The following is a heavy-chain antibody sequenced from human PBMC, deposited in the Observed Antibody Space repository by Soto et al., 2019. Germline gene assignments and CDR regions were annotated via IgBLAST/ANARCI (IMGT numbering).Heavy chain of an antibody. Sequence: QVQLVQSGAEVKKPGSSVKVSCKASGGTFSTYTITWVRQAPGQGLEWMGRIIPIIGIINYAQKFQGRVTITADKFRGTADMELTRLRSDDTAVYYCAGDPDSHYNDSHAASYPWGQGTLVTVSA. V-gene: IGHV1-69*08. CDR2: IIPIIGII. CDR3: AGDPDSHYNDSHAASYP. D-gene: IGHD3-22*01. CDR1: GGTFSTYT. J-gene: IGHJ5*02.